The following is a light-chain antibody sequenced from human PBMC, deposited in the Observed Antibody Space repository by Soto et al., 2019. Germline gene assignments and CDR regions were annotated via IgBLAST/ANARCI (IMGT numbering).Light chain of an antibody. V-gene: IGLV2-18*02. Sequence: QSALTRPPSVSGSPGQSVTISCTGTSSDVGSYNRVSWYQQPPGTDPKLMIYEVSNRPSGVPDRFSGSKSGNTDSLTISGLQAEYVAHHYCSSFTSSSTLVFGRGTKLTVL. CDR2: EVS. CDR3: SSFTSSSTLV. J-gene: IGLJ2*01. CDR1: SSDVGSYNR.